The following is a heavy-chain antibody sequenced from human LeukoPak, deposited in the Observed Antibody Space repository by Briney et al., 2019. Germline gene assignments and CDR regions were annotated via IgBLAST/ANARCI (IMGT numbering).Heavy chain of an antibody. CDR3: ARDPPNYYDSSGYYW. V-gene: IGHV1-18*01. Sequence: ASVKVSCKASGYTFTSYGISCVRQAPGQGLEWMGWISAYNGNTNYAQKLQGRVTMTTDTSTSTAYMELRSLRSDDTAVYYCARDPPNYYDSSGYYWWGQGTLVTVSS. CDR2: ISAYNGNT. CDR1: GYTFTSYG. D-gene: IGHD3-22*01. J-gene: IGHJ4*02.